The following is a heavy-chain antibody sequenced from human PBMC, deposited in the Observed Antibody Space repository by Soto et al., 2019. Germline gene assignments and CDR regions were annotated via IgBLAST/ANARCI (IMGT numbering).Heavy chain of an antibody. CDR2: INHSGST. V-gene: IGHV4-34*01. CDR3: ARNYYYGMDV. CDR1: GGSFSGYY. Sequence: PSETLSLTCAVYGGSFSGYYWSWIRQPPGKGLEWIGEINHSGSTNYNPSLKSRVTISVDTSKNQFPLKLSSVTAADTAVYYCARNYYYGMDVWGQGTTVTVSS. J-gene: IGHJ6*02.